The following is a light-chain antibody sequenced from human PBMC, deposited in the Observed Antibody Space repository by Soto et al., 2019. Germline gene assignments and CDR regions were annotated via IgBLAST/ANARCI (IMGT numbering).Light chain of an antibody. J-gene: IGKJ1*01. Sequence: DIQMTQSPSSVSASVGDIVTITCRASQSILRYLNWYQQKPGKAPNLLISAASNLQSGVPSRFSGSGSGTEFTLTISSLQPEDFATYYCQHTYTTPPWTFGQGTKVDIK. CDR2: AAS. CDR3: QHTYTTPPWT. CDR1: QSILRY. V-gene: IGKV1-39*01.